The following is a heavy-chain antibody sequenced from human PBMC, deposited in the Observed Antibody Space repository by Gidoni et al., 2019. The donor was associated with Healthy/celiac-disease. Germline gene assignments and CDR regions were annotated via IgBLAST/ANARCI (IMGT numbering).Heavy chain of an antibody. CDR3: ARGTRIAAAGMPMDV. Sequence: QVQLQQWGAGLLKPSETLSLTCAVYGGSFSGYYWSWIRQPPGKGLEWIGEINHSGSTNYNPSLKSRVTISVDTSKNQFSLKLSSVTAADTAVYYCARGTRIAAAGMPMDVWGQGTTVTVSS. CDR1: GGSFSGYY. D-gene: IGHD6-13*01. V-gene: IGHV4-34*01. CDR2: INHSGST. J-gene: IGHJ6*02.